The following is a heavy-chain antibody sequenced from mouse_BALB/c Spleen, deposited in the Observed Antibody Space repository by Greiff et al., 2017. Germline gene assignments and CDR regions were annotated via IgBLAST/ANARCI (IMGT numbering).Heavy chain of an antibody. CDR1: GYSITSGYY. V-gene: IGHV3-6*02. D-gene: IGHD2-14*01. J-gene: IGHJ4*01. CDR2: ISYDGSN. CDR3: ARADRYDERDAMDY. Sequence: EVQLQQSGPGLVKPSQSLSLTCSVTGYSITSGYYWNWIRQFPGNKLEWMGYISYDGSNNYNPSLKNRISITRDTSKNQFFLKLNSVTTEDTATYYCARADRYDERDAMDYWGQGTSVTVSS.